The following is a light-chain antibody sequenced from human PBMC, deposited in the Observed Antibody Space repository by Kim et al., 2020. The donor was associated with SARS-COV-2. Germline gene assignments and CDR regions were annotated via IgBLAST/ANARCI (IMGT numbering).Light chain of an antibody. CDR2: MAS. J-gene: IGKJ1*01. Sequence: SPGERATLSCRARQSVRSNYLAWYQQTPGQAPRLLIYMASTRATGNPDRFSGSGSGTDFTLTISRLEPEDFVVYYCQQYGSSPRTFGQGTKVDIK. CDR3: QQYGSSPRT. CDR1: QSVRSNY. V-gene: IGKV3-20*01.